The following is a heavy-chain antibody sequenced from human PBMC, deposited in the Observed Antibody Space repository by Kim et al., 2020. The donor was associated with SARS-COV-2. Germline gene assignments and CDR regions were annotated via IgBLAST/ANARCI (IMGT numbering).Heavy chain of an antibody. V-gene: IGHV1-24*01. Sequence: AQKFQGRVTMTEDTSTDTAYMELSSLRSEDTAVYYCATASGYSYGLSFDYWGQGTLVTVSS. D-gene: IGHD5-18*01. J-gene: IGHJ4*02. CDR3: ATASGYSYGLSFDY.